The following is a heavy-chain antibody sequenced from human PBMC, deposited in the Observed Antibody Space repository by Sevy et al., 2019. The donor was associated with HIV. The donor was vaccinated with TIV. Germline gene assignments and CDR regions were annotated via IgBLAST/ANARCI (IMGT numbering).Heavy chain of an antibody. V-gene: IGHV4-39*01. CDR2: IYYSGST. Sequence: SETLSLTCTVSGCSISSSSYYWGWIRQPPGKGREWIGSIYYSGSTYYNPSLKSRVTISVDTSKNKSSLKLSSVTAADTAVYYCSAFDIWGQGTMVTVSS. CDR1: GCSISSSSYY. J-gene: IGHJ3*02. CDR3: SAFDI.